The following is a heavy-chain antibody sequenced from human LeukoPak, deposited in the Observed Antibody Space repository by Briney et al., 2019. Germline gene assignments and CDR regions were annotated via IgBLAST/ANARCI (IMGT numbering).Heavy chain of an antibody. J-gene: IGHJ4*02. V-gene: IGHV3-11*04. Sequence: GGSLRLSCAASGFTFSDYYMSWIRQAPGKGLEWVSYISSSGGTIYYADSVKGRFTISRDNAKNSLYLQMNSLRAEDTAVYYCARGLAAVVVPAAIGGFDYWGQGTLVTVSS. CDR1: GFTFSDYY. CDR3: ARGLAAVVVPAAIGGFDY. D-gene: IGHD2-2*02. CDR2: ISSSGGTI.